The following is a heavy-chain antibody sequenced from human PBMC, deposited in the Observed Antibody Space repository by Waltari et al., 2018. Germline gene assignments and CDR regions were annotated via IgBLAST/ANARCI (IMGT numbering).Heavy chain of an antibody. CDR3: AKGVYSSSWYYYFDY. J-gene: IGHJ4*02. Sequence: EVQLVESGGGLVQPGGSLRLSCSASGFTFSSYAMSWVRQAPGKGLEWVSANTASGGSTYYADSVTGRFASSRDNSKNTLYLQMNSLRAEDTAVYYCAKGVYSSSWYYYFDYWGQGALVTVSS. D-gene: IGHD6-13*01. V-gene: IGHV3-23*04. CDR2: NTASGGST. CDR1: GFTFSSYA.